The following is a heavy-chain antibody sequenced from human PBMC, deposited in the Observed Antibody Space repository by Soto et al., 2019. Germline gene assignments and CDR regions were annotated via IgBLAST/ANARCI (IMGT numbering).Heavy chain of an antibody. CDR1: GFTFSDHY. CDR3: ARLPYPWGWYDP. D-gene: IGHD3-16*01. V-gene: IGHV3-11*01. Sequence: QVQLVESGGDLVKPGGSLRLSCSASGFTFSDHYMGWIRQAPGRGLEWIAYISNSGATIHYTDSVKGRFTISRDNAKNSLFLQMNSLRSEDAAVYFCARLPYPWGWYDPWGQGTLVTVSS. CDR2: ISNSGATI. J-gene: IGHJ5*02.